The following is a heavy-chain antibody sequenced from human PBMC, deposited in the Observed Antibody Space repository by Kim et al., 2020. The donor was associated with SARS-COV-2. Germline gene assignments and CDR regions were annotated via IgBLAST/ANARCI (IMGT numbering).Heavy chain of an antibody. D-gene: IGHD4-17*01. J-gene: IGHJ4*02. Sequence: YADSVRGRFTIARDNAKNFLYLHINSRGDEDTAVYYCSRAAYGDYARGDYWGLGTLVTVSS. V-gene: IGHV3-11*06. CDR3: SRAAYGDYARGDY.